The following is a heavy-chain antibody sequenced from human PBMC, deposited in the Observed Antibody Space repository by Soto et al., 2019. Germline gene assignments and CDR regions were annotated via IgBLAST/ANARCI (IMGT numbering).Heavy chain of an antibody. J-gene: IGHJ3*02. V-gene: IGHV3-23*01. CDR3: ARDRAVDCSNGICLDAFDI. Sequence: EVQLLESGGDLVQPGGSLRLSCAASGFTFNDYALTWVRQVPGKGLEWVSSLSSRGFSTHYAESVKGRFTISRDNIKNTVYLQMNSLRAEDTAVYYCARDRAVDCSNGICLDAFDIWGQGTLVTVSS. CDR2: LSSRGFST. CDR1: GFTFNDYA. D-gene: IGHD2-8*01.